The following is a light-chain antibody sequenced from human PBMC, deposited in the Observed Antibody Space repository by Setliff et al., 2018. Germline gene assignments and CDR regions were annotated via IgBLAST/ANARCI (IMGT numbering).Light chain of an antibody. Sequence: QSALAQPASVSGSPGQSITISCTGTSIDIDGYNYVSWYQQHPGKVPKLMIYEVTNRPSGVSYRFSGSKSGNTASLTISGLQAEDEADYYCSSYTSSDTGVFGGGTKVTVL. CDR1: SIDIDGYNY. V-gene: IGLV2-14*01. CDR2: EVT. J-gene: IGLJ3*02. CDR3: SSYTSSDTGV.